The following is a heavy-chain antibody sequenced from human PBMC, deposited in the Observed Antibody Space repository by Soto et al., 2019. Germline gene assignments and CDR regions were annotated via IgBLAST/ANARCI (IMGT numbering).Heavy chain of an antibody. CDR2: IIPIFGTA. V-gene: IGHV1-69*13. D-gene: IGHD2-2*01. CDR3: ARDPEYQLLSNYYYGMDV. J-gene: IGHJ6*02. CDR1: GGTFSSYA. Sequence: WASVKVSCKASGGTFSSYAISWVRQAPGQGLEWMGGIIPIFGTANYAQKFQGRVTITADESTSTAYMELSSLRSEDTAVYYCARDPEYQLLSNYYYGMDVWGQGTTVTVSS.